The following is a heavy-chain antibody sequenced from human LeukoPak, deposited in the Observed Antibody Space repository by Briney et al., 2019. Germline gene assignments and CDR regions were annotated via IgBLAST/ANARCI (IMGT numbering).Heavy chain of an antibody. CDR3: ARADITRDGYNSAFDI. CDR2: INPNNGVT. Sequence: GASVKVSCKASGYTFTGYSIHWVRQAPGQGLEWMGWINPNNGVTNYAQKFQGRVTMTSDMSTSTVYMELSSLRSEDTAVYYCARADITRDGYNSAFDIWGQGTMVTVSS. J-gene: IGHJ3*02. V-gene: IGHV1-2*02. D-gene: IGHD5-24*01. CDR1: GYTFTGYS.